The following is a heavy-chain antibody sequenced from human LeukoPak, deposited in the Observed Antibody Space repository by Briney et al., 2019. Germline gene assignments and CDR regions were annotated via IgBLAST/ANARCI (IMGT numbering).Heavy chain of an antibody. D-gene: IGHD1-26*01. Sequence: GGSLRLSCAASGFTFSSYSMNWVRQAPGKGLEWVSYISSSSSTIYYADSVKGRFTISRDNAKNSLYLQMNSLRAEDTAVYYCARGRAVVGATKDYYYMDVWGKGTTVTVSS. J-gene: IGHJ6*03. CDR2: ISSSSSTI. CDR1: GFTFSSYS. CDR3: ARGRAVVGATKDYYYMDV. V-gene: IGHV3-48*04.